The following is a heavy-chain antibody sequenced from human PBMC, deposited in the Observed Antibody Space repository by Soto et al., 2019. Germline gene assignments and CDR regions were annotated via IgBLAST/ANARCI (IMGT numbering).Heavy chain of an antibody. CDR3: ARFFGSGFDY. J-gene: IGHJ4*02. CDR2: ISTSGATR. D-gene: IGHD6-19*01. CDR1: GFTFGASA. V-gene: IGHV3-48*02. Sequence: GGSLRLSCAASGFTFGASALQWVRQASGKGLEWVAHISTSGATRYYADSVKGRFTISRDNAKTSLYLQMDSLRNEDTAVYYCARFFGSGFDYWGQGTLVTVSS.